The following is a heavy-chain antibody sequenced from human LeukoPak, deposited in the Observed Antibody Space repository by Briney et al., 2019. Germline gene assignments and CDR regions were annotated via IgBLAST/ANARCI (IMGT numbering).Heavy chain of an antibody. V-gene: IGHV4-34*01. CDR3: ATARITMVRGVIVAWYFQH. CDR1: GGSFRGSY. D-gene: IGHD3-10*01. J-gene: IGHJ1*01. Sequence: SETLCLTCVVYGGSFRGSYWSWIPQPPGKGLEWIGEINHIRSINYNPSPKSRVTISVATSKNQFSLKLRSVTTADTAVYDCATARITMVRGVIVAWYFQHWGQGTLVTVSS. CDR2: INHIRSI.